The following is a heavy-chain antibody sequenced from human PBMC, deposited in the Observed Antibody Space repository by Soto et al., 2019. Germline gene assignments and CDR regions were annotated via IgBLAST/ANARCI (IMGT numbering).Heavy chain of an antibody. CDR3: ARRRTYCSGANCQLEPFDY. CDR2: IYPGDSDT. CDR1: GYGFTSYW. Sequence: GESLKISCKGSGYGFTSYWVGWVRQMPGKGLEWMGIIYPGDSDTRYSPSFQGQVTISADKSISTAYLQWSSLKASDTAMYYCARRRTYCSGANCQLEPFDYWGQGTLVTVS. J-gene: IGHJ4*02. V-gene: IGHV5-51*01. D-gene: IGHD2-15*01.